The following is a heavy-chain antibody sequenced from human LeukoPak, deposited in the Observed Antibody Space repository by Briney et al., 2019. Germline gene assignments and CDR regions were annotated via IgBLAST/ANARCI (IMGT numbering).Heavy chain of an antibody. Sequence: ASVKVSCKVSGYTLTELSMHWVRQAPGKGLEWMGGFDPEDGETIYAQKFQGRVTMTEDTSTDTAYMELSSLRSEDTAVYYCARGRPRSSSSWYSGWYSTFDYWGQGTLVTVSS. CDR2: FDPEDGET. D-gene: IGHD6-13*01. V-gene: IGHV1-24*01. CDR3: ARGRPRSSSSWYSGWYSTFDY. CDR1: GYTLTELS. J-gene: IGHJ4*02.